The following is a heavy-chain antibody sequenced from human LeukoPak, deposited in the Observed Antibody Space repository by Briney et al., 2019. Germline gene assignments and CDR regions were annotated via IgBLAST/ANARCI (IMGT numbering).Heavy chain of an antibody. CDR2: IYHSGST. V-gene: IGHV4-30-2*01. J-gene: IGHJ6*03. CDR3: ARDLAAAGTYYYYYMDV. Sequence: SETLSLTCAVSGGSISSGGYSWSWIRQPPGKGLEWIGYIYHSGSTYYNPSLKSRVTISVDRSKNQFSLKLSSVTAADTAVYYCARDLAAAGTYYYYYMDVWGKGTTVTVSS. CDR1: GGSISSGGYS. D-gene: IGHD6-13*01.